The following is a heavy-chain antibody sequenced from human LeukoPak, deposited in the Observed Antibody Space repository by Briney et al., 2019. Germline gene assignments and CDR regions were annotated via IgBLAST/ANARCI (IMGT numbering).Heavy chain of an antibody. CDR2: ITWSGGT. CDR1: GFSFEDYG. D-gene: IGHD3-10*01. J-gene: IGHJ4*02. Sequence: GGSLRLSCAASGFSFEDYGMSWVRQAPGEVREWVSGITWSGGTGYADSVKGRFTISRDNATTSLYLQMNSVRVEDTALYYCARDRQYYGSGSYSIDNWGQGTLVTVSS. V-gene: IGHV3-20*04. CDR3: ARDRQYYGSGSYSIDN.